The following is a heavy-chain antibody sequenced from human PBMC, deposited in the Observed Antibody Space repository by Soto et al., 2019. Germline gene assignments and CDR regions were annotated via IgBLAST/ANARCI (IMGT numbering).Heavy chain of an antibody. CDR1: GYTFTSYG. J-gene: IGHJ4*02. V-gene: IGHV1-18*01. CDR2: ISAYNGNT. Sequence: ASVKVSCKASGYTFTSYGISWVRQAPGQGLEWMGWISAYNGNTNYAQKLQGRVTMTTDTSTSTAYMELRSLRSDDTAVYYCARDLYDFWSGYYLAPFDYWGQGTLVTVSS. D-gene: IGHD3-3*01. CDR3: ARDLYDFWSGYYLAPFDY.